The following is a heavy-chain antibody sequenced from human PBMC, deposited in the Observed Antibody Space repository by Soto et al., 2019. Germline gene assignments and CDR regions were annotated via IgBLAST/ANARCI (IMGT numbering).Heavy chain of an antibody. CDR3: ARGGSSSDY. CDR2: IIPSTGST. CDR1: GGTFSTYA. Sequence: QVQLVQSGAEVKKPGSSVKVSCKAFGGTFSTYAVSWVRQAPGQGLEWVGGIIPSTGSTNHAQKFQGRVTITADESTRTVYMELTSRRSDDTAVYYCARGGSSSDYWGQGTLVTVSS. V-gene: IGHV1-69*12. J-gene: IGHJ4*02. D-gene: IGHD6-13*01.